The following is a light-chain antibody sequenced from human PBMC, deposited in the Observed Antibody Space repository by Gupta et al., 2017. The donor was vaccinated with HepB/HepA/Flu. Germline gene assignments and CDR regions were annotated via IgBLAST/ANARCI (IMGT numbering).Light chain of an antibody. V-gene: IGLV2-8*01. CDR1: SSAVGGYNY. CDR3: SSYAGSNNLV. J-gene: IGLJ2*01. CDR2: AVS. Sequence: QSALTQPPSASGSPGQSVTISCTGTSSAVGGYNYVSLYQQHPCKAPKLMIYAVSKWPSGVPDRFSGSKSGNTASLTVSGLQAEDEADYYCSSYAGSNNLVFGGGTKLTVL.